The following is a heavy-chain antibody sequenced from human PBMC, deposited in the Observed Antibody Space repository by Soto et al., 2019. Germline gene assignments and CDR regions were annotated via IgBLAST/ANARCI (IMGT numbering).Heavy chain of an antibody. V-gene: IGHV3-33*01. CDR1: GFTFSSYG. D-gene: IGHD5-12*01. CDR2: IWYDGRNK. J-gene: IGHJ4*02. Sequence: QVQLVESGGGVVQPGRSLRLSCAASGFTFSSYGMHWVRQAPGKGLEWVAVIWYDGRNKYYADSVNGRFTISRDNSEKTPYLKINSLRAEDTAVYYCARASDYDLMDYWGQGTLVTVAS. CDR3: ARASDYDLMDY.